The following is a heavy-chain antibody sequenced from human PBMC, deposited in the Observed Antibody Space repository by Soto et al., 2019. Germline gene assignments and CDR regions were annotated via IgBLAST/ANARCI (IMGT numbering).Heavy chain of an antibody. J-gene: IGHJ6*03. CDR3: AKDEGTVTIPPWYYCMDV. V-gene: IGHV3-23*01. Sequence: EVQLLESGGGLVQPGGSLRLSCAASGFTFSSYAMSWVRQAPGKGLEWVSAISGSGGSTYYADSVKGPFTIARDNSNNTLYLQMNSLRAEDTAVYYCAKDEGTVTIPPWYYCMDVWGKGTTVTVAS. CDR2: ISGSGGST. CDR1: GFTFSSYA. D-gene: IGHD4-17*01.